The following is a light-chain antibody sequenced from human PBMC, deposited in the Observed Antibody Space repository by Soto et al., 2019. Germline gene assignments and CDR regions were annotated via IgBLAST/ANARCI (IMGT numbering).Light chain of an antibody. J-gene: IGKJ5*01. CDR2: GIS. CDR3: QQHSKWPIT. V-gene: IGKV3-15*01. Sequence: EIVMTQSPGTLSLSPGETATLSCRASQTIGRNYLAWYQQKPGQAPRLLIYGISTRAADIPARFSGSGSGTDFTLTISSLQSKDFAVYYCQQHSKWPITFGQGTRLEIK. CDR1: QTIGRN.